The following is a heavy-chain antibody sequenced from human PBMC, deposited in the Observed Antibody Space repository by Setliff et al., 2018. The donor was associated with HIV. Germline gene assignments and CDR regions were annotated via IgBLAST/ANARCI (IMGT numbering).Heavy chain of an antibody. CDR2: INAGNGDT. CDR1: GYTFTNYA. Sequence: ASVKVSCKASGYTFTNYAILWVRQAPGRGLEWMGWINAGNGDTKYSQNFQGRVTIIMDTSATTVYMELRSLGSEDTAVYYCTRERTFYYTGSDYYLDYWGQGTLVTVSS. CDR3: TRERTFYYTGSDYYLDY. J-gene: IGHJ4*02. V-gene: IGHV1-3*01. D-gene: IGHD3-22*01.